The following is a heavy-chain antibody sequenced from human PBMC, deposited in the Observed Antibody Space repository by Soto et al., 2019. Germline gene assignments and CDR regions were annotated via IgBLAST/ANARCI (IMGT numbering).Heavy chain of an antibody. CDR2: IYHSGST. CDR3: ARVGRYDFGNGMDV. Sequence: SETLSLTCAVSGGSISSSNWWSWVRQPPGKGLEWIGEIYHSGSTNYNPSLKSRVTISVDKSKNQFSLKLSSVTAADTAVYYCARVGRYDFGNGMDVWGQGTTVTVSS. D-gene: IGHD3-3*01. CDR1: GGSISSSNW. J-gene: IGHJ6*02. V-gene: IGHV4-4*02.